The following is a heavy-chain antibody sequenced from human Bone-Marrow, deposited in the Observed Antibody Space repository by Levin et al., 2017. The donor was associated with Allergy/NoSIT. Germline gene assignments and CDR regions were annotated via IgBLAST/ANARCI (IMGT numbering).Heavy chain of an antibody. CDR2: ISVISSNI. V-gene: IGHV3-21*01. CDR3: ARNRGDYRLYYFDY. D-gene: IGHD4-17*01. Sequence: LSLTCAASGFTFSSFYMNWVRQAPGKGLEWVSSISVISSNIYYAESVKGRFTISRDNAKNSLYLEMKSLRAEDTAVYYCARNRGDYRLYYFDYWGQGTLVTVSS. CDR1: GFTFSSFY. J-gene: IGHJ4*02.